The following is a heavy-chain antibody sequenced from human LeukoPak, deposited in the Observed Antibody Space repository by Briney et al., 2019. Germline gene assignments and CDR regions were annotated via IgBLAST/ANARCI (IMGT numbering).Heavy chain of an antibody. D-gene: IGHD5-12*01. CDR1: GFIFSSYA. V-gene: IGHV3-23*01. Sequence: GSLRLSCAASGFIFSSYAMSWVRQAPGKGLEWVSVISGSGGSTYYADSVKGRFTISRDNSKNTLYLQMNSLRVEDTAVYYCAKTRGGVVAPTSDYWGQGTLVTVSS. CDR2: ISGSGGST. CDR3: AKTRGGVVAPTSDY. J-gene: IGHJ4*02.